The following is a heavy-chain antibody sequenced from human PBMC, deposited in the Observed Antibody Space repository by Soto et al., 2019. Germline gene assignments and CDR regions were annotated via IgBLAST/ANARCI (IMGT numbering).Heavy chain of an antibody. Sequence: EVQLVESGGGLVKPGGSLRLSCAASGFTFSSYSMNWVRQAPGKGLEWVSSISSSSSYIYYADSVKGRFTISRDNAKNSLCLQMNSLRAEDTAVYYCARDLPMITFGGVIVYYGMDVWGQGTTVTVSS. J-gene: IGHJ6*02. CDR1: GFTFSSYS. CDR3: ARDLPMITFGGVIVYYGMDV. D-gene: IGHD3-16*02. CDR2: ISSSSSYI. V-gene: IGHV3-21*01.